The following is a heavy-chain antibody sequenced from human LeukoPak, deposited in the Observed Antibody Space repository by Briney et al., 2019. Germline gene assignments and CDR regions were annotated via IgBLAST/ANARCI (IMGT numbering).Heavy chain of an antibody. CDR1: GYTFTGYY. Sequence: VASVKVSCKASGYTFTGYYMHWVRQAPGQGLEWMGWINPNSGGTNYAQKFQGRVTMTRDTSISTAYMELSRLRSDDTAVYYCARDKGYSSSWYDYWYFDLWGRGTLVTVSS. V-gene: IGHV1-2*02. CDR3: ARDKGYSSSWYDYWYFDL. J-gene: IGHJ2*01. CDR2: INPNSGGT. D-gene: IGHD6-13*01.